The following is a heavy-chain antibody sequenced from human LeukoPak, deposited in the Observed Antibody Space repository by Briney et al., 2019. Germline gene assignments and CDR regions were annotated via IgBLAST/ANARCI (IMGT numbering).Heavy chain of an antibody. CDR3: ARGNYYDSSGLDWFDP. Sequence: SETLSLTCAVSGGSISSGGYSWSWIWQPPGKGLEWIGYIYHSGSTYYNPSLKSRVTISVDRSKNQFSLKLSSVTAADTAVYYCARGNYYDSSGLDWFDPWGQGTLVTVSS. J-gene: IGHJ5*02. V-gene: IGHV4-30-2*01. CDR1: GGSISSGGYS. CDR2: IYHSGST. D-gene: IGHD3-22*01.